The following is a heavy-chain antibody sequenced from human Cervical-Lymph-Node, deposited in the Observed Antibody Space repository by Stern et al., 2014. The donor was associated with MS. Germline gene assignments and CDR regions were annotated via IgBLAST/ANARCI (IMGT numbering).Heavy chain of an antibody. CDR1: GFTFSSYG. CDR2: ISYDGSNK. V-gene: IGHV3-30*18. CDR3: AKDSYSSSGMGYYFDY. J-gene: IGHJ4*02. D-gene: IGHD6-6*01. Sequence: VQLVDSGGGVVQPGRSLRLSCAASGFTFSSYGMHWVRQAPGKGLEWGAVISYDGSNKYYADSVKGRFTISRDNSKNTLYLQMNSLRAEDTAVYYCAKDSYSSSGMGYYFDYWGQGTLVTVSS.